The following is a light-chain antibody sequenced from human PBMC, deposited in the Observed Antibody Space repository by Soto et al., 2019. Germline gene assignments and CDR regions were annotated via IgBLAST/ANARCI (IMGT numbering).Light chain of an antibody. CDR2: EGS. J-gene: IGLJ2*01. Sequence: QSALTQPASVSGSPGQSVTISCTGTSGDVGTYNLVSWYQQHPGKAPKLMIYEGSKRPSGVSNRFSGSKSGNTASLTISGLQAEDESDYYCSSYAGTSIIFGGGTKLTVL. CDR3: SSYAGTSII. CDR1: SGDVGTYNL. V-gene: IGLV2-23*03.